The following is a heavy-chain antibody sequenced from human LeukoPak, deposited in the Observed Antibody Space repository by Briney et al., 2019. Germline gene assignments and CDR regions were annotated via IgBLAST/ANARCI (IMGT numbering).Heavy chain of an antibody. CDR3: ARGRRYYYDSSGYPDY. D-gene: IGHD3-22*01. J-gene: IGHJ4*02. CDR1: GGSISSGDYY. V-gene: IGHV4-30-4*08. CDR2: IYYSGST. Sequence: SETLSLTCTVSGGSISSGDYYWSWIRQPPGKGLEWIGYIYYSGSTYYNPSLKSRVTISVDTSKNQFSLKLSSVTAADTAVYYCARGRRYYYDSSGYPDYWGQGTLVTVSS.